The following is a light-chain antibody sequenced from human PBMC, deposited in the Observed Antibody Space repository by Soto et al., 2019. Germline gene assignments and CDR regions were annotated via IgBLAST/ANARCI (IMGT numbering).Light chain of an antibody. V-gene: IGLV4-69*02. J-gene: IGLJ3*02. Sequence: QLVLTQSPSASASLGASVKLTCTLSSGHRSYAIAWHQQQPEKGPRYLMKLYSDGSHSKGDGIPDRFSGSSSGAERYLTISSLQSEDEADYYCQTWGTGIRVFGGGTKLTVL. CDR2: LYSDGSH. CDR3: QTWGTGIRV. CDR1: SGHRSYA.